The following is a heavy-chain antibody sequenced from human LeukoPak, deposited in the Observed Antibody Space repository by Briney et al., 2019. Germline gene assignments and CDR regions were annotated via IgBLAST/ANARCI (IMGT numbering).Heavy chain of an antibody. D-gene: IGHD3-9*01. Sequence: SQTLSLTCTVSGGSISSGDYYWRWIRQPPGKGLEWIGYIYYSGSTYYNPSLKSRITISVDTSKNQFSLKLSSVTAADPAVNYCARASGALPSFEWANWFDTWGQGSLVTVSS. V-gene: IGHV4-30-4*08. J-gene: IGHJ5*02. CDR3: ARASGALPSFEWANWFDT. CDR2: IYYSGST. CDR1: GGSISSGDYY.